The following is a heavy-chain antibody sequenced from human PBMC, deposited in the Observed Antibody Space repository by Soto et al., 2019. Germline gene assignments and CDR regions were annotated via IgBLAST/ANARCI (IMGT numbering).Heavy chain of an antibody. V-gene: IGHV1-69*01. CDR3: ARPPPAGGLAYYGMDV. Sequence: QVQLVQSGAEVKKPGSSVKVSCKASGCTFSSYATSWVRQAPGQGLEWMGGIIPIFGTANYAQKFQGRVTITADESTSTAYMELSSRRSEDTAVYYCARPPPAGGLAYYGMDVWGQGTTVTVSS. CDR2: IIPIFGTA. CDR1: GCTFSSYA. J-gene: IGHJ6*02.